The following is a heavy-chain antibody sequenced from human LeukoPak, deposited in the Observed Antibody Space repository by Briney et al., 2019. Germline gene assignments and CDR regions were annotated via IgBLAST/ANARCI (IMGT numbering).Heavy chain of an antibody. CDR1: GFAVHRNY. CDR3: ARGTGVAGIFVY. D-gene: IGHD6-19*01. CDR2: IYSVWST. V-gene: IGHV3-53*01. J-gene: IGHJ4*02. Sequence: GRSLRLPRAASGFAVHRNYMSWVPQAPGRGLEGVSVIYSVWSTYYADAVTGRFTISRDNSKDTLYLQKNSRRAEDTAVYYCARGTGVAGIFVYWGEGTLVTASS.